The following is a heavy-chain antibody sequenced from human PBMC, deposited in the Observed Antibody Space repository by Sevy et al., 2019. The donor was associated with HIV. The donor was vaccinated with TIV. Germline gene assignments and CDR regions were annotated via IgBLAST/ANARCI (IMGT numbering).Heavy chain of an antibody. CDR2: IIPIFGTA. CDR3: ASTDDYFDY. Sequence: ASVKVSYKASGGTFSSYAISWVRQAPGQGLEWMGGIIPIFGTANYAQKFQGRVTITADKSTSTAYMELSSLRSEDTAVYYCASTDDYFDYWGQGTLVTVSS. V-gene: IGHV1-69*06. CDR1: GGTFSSYA. J-gene: IGHJ4*02. D-gene: IGHD4-17*01.